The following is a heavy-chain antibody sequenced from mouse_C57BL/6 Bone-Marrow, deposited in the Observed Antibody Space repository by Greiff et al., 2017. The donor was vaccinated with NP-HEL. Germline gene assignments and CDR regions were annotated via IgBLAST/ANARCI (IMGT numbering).Heavy chain of an antibody. J-gene: IGHJ2*01. D-gene: IGHD1-1*01. CDR3: AREVITTVEGDY. Sequence: QVQLQQPGAELVKPGASVKLSCKASGYTFTSYWMHWVKQRPGQGLEWIGMIHPNSGSTNYNEKFKSKATLTVDKSSSTAYMQLSSLTSEDSAVYYCAREVITTVEGDYWGQGTTLTVSS. CDR2: IHPNSGST. V-gene: IGHV1-64*01. CDR1: GYTFTSYW.